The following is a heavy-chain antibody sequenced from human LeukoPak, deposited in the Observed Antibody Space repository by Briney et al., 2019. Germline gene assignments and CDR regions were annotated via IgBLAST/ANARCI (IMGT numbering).Heavy chain of an antibody. CDR2: IYYSGST. CDR3: ARAFSPASNWFDP. V-gene: IGHV4-59*01. Sequence: PSETLSLTCTVSGGSISSYYWSWIRQPPGKGLEWIGYIYYSGSTNYNPSLKSRVTISVDTSKNQFSLKLSSVTAADTAVYYCARAFSPASNWFDPWGQGTLVTVSS. CDR1: GGSISSYY. J-gene: IGHJ5*02.